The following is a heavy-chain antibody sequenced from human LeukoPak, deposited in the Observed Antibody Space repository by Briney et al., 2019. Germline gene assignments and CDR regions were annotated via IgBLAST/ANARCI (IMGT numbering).Heavy chain of an antibody. CDR3: ARGEDYGTNSFDY. CDR2: ITTSGRTI. J-gene: IGHJ4*02. Sequence: GGSLRLSCAASGFTFSSYEMNWVRQAPGKGLEWVSYITTSGRTIYYADSVKGRFTISRDNAKNSLYLQMNSLRAEDTAVYYCARGEDYGTNSFDYWGQGSLVTVSS. CDR1: GFTFSSYE. V-gene: IGHV3-48*03. D-gene: IGHD4-17*01.